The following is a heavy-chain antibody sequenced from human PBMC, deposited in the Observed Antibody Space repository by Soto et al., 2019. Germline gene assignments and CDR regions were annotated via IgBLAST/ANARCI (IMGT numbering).Heavy chain of an antibody. CDR3: ARHHVRGRTIAGAAEF. D-gene: IGHD1-26*01. Sequence: QVQLQQRGAGLLKPSETLSLTCAVYGGSLSGYYWSWIRQPPGKALEWIGEINHSGNTNYNPSLKTRVTISVDTSKNQLFLNLSSVTAADTAMYYCARHHVRGRTIAGAAEFWGQGTLVTVSS. J-gene: IGHJ4*02. V-gene: IGHV4-34*01. CDR2: INHSGNT. CDR1: GGSLSGYY.